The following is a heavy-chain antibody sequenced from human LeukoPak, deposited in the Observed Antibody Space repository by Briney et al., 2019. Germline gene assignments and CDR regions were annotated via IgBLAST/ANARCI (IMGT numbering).Heavy chain of an antibody. CDR2: INRDGSTK. J-gene: IGHJ4*02. CDR1: GFTFSDHW. D-gene: IGHD3-16*01. CDR3: TRSLLGGADH. Sequence: GGSLRLSCAGSGFTFSDHWMHWVRQAPGEGLVWVSRINRDGSTKNYADSVKGRFSISRDNAKNTVYLEMNSLRAEDTAVYYCTRSLLGGADHWGQGTLVTVSS. V-gene: IGHV3-74*01.